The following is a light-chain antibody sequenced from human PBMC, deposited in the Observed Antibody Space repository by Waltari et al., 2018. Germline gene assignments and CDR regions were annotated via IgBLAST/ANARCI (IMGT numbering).Light chain of an antibody. Sequence: DIVMTQSPDSLAVPLGETATINCTSNQSVFKSSNNKNNLAWYQQKPGKPPKLLIYWASTRESGVPDRFTGSGSGTDFTLTINSLQAEDAAVYHCQQYYSSPPTFGAGTKVEIK. CDR2: WAS. V-gene: IGKV4-1*01. J-gene: IGKJ4*01. CDR3: QQYYSSPPT. CDR1: QSVFKSSNNKNN.